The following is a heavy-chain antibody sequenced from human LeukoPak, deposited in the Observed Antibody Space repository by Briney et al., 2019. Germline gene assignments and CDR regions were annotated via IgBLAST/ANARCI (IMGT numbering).Heavy chain of an antibody. CDR3: ARGQDWTVVTF. CDR2: ISVHNGNT. J-gene: IGHJ4*02. Sequence: ASVKVSCKASGYTFSTYGISWVRQAPGQGLEWMGWISVHNGNTNYAQKLQGRVAMTTDTSTSTTYMELRSLRSDDTAVYYCARGQDWTVVTFWGQGTLVTVSS. V-gene: IGHV1-18*01. CDR1: GYTFSTYG. D-gene: IGHD4-23*01.